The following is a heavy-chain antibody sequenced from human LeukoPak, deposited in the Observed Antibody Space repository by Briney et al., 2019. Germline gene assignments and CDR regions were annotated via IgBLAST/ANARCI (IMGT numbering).Heavy chain of an antibody. Sequence: GGSLRHSCAASGFTFSSYAMHWVRQAPGKGLEWVAVISYDGSNKYYADSVKGRFTISRDNSKNTLYLQMNSLRAEDTAVYYCAIIAARREDYWGQGTLVTVSS. J-gene: IGHJ4*02. D-gene: IGHD6-6*01. V-gene: IGHV3-30-3*01. CDR1: GFTFSSYA. CDR2: ISYDGSNK. CDR3: AIIAARREDY.